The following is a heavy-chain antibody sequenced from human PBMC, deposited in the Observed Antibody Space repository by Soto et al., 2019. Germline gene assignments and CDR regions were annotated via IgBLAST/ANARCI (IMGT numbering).Heavy chain of an antibody. CDR1: GFTFSSYW. V-gene: IGHV3-7*05. J-gene: IGHJ3*02. CDR3: ASPYYYDSSGYSRGYPVDI. Sequence: PGGSLRLSCAASGFTFSSYWMSWVRQAPGKGLEWVANIKQDGSEKYYVDSVKGRFTISRDNAKNSLYLQMNSLRAEDTAVYYCASPYYYDSSGYSRGYPVDIWGQGTMVTVSS. CDR2: IKQDGSEK. D-gene: IGHD3-22*01.